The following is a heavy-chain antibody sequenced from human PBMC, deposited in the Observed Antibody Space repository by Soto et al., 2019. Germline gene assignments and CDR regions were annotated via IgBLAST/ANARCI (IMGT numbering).Heavy chain of an antibody. Sequence: EVQLVESGGGLVKPGGSLRLSCAASGFTFSSYSINWVRQAPGKGLEWVSSISSSSSYIYYADSVKGRFTISRDNAKNSLYLQMNSLRAEDTAVYYCAREGATVDAFDIWGQGTMVTVSS. V-gene: IGHV3-21*01. CDR3: AREGATVDAFDI. CDR2: ISSSSSYI. CDR1: GFTFSSYS. D-gene: IGHD4-17*01. J-gene: IGHJ3*02.